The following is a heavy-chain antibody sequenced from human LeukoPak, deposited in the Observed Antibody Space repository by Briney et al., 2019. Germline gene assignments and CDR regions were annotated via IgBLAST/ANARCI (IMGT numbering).Heavy chain of an antibody. CDR2: ISYDGSNK. V-gene: IGHV3-30-3*01. D-gene: IGHD6-19*01. Sequence: PGGSLRLSCAASGFTFSSYAMHWVRQAPGKGLEWVAVISYDGSNKYYAASVKGGFTISRDNSKITLYPQMNSLRAEDTAVYFCARAPFIAVAGNLDYWGQGTLVTVSS. J-gene: IGHJ4*02. CDR3: ARAPFIAVAGNLDY. CDR1: GFTFSSYA.